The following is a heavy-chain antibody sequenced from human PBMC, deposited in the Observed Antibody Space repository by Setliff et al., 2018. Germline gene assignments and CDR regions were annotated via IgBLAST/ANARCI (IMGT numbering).Heavy chain of an antibody. CDR2: IYYSGST. D-gene: IGHD3-3*01. CDR1: GGSISSSSYY. J-gene: IGHJ4*02. V-gene: IGHV4-39*07. Sequence: SETLSLTCTVSGGSISSSSYYWGWIRQPPRKGLEWIGSIYYSGSTYYNPSLKSRVTISVDTSKNQFSLKLSSVTAADTAVYYCGRERMYYNFWSGYSDYWGQGTLVTVSS. CDR3: GRERMYYNFWSGYSDY.